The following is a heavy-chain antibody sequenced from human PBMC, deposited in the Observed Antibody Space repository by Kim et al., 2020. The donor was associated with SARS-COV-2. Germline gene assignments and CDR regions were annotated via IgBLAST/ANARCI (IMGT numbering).Heavy chain of an antibody. CDR1: GYTFNDYY. J-gene: IGHJ3*02. Sequence: ASVKVSCKASGYTFNDYYIHWVRQAPGQGLEWMGWINPNHGGTNNARKLQGRVFMSRDTSINTAYMELSSLRSDDTAVYFCARDSSKLAFDIWGQGTMVT. CDR3: ARDSSKLAFDI. V-gene: IGHV1-2*02. CDR2: INPNHGGT.